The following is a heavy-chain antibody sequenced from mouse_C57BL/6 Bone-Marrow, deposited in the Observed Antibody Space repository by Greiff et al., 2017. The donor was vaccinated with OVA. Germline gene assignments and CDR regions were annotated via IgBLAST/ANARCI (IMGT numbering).Heavy chain of an antibody. V-gene: IGHV5-4*01. CDR3: ARFFDGYYFDY. CDR2: ISDGGSYT. CDR1: GFTFSSYA. D-gene: IGHD2-3*01. J-gene: IGHJ2*01. Sequence: EVQRVESGGGLVKPGGSLKLSCAASGFTFSSYAMSWVRQTPEKRLEWVATISDGGSYTYYPDNVKGRFTISRDNAKNNLYLQMSHLKSEDTAMYYCARFFDGYYFDYWGQGTTLTVSS.